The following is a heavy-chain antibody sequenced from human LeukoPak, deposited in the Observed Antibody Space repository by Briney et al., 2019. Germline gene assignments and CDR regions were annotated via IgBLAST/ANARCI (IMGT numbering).Heavy chain of an antibody. CDR1: GFTFNRFV. J-gene: IGHJ4*02. CDR3: AKPLHDHDIYDS. CDR2: ISVTGDRT. D-gene: IGHD3-9*01. Sequence: PGGSLRLSCAASGFTFNRFVMNWVRQAPGKGLEWVSAISVTGDRTYYADSVKGRFTISRDNAKNTLYLQMNSLRAEDTAVYFCAKPLHDHDIYDSWGQGTLVTVSS. V-gene: IGHV3-23*01.